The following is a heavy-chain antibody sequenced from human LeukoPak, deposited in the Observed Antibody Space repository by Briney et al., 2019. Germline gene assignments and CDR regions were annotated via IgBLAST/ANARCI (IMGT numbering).Heavy chain of an antibody. CDR2: ISGSGGST. CDR3: AKDPRRYSRTGGYFDY. D-gene: IGHD6-13*01. Sequence: GGSLRLSCAASGFTFSSYAMCWVRQAPGKGLEWVSAISGSGGSTYYADSVKGRFTISRDNSKNTLYLQMNSLRAEDTAVYYCAKDPRRYSRTGGYFDYWGQGTLVTVSS. CDR1: GFTFSSYA. J-gene: IGHJ4*02. V-gene: IGHV3-23*01.